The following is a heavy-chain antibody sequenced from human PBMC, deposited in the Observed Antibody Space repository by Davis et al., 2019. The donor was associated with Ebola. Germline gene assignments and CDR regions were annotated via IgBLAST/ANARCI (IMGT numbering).Heavy chain of an antibody. J-gene: IGHJ4*02. CDR1: GGTFSSYA. CDR2: INPSDGSA. Sequence: ASVKVSCKASGGTFSSYAIIWVRQAPGQGLEWMGMINPSDGSAYYAQRSQGRVTMTRDTSTTTVYMELSGLRSEDTAVYYCQTLDSEFGFWGQGTLVTVSS. CDR3: QTLDSEFGF. V-gene: IGHV1-46*01. D-gene: IGHD3-16*01.